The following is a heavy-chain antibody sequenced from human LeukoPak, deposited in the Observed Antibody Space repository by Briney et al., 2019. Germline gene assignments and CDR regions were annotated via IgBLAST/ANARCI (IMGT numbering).Heavy chain of an antibody. V-gene: IGHV3-23*05. CDR2: IYDYP. J-gene: IGHJ6*02. D-gene: IGHD3-16*01. Sequence: PGGSLRLSCVASGFSFNTSALTWVRQAPWKGLEWVSTIYDYPHYADSVRGRFTISRDNSRKTVFLQMNSLTPEDAATYYCTKDSQGSYDGFWYGTYGMDVWGQGTTVTVSS. CDR1: GFSFNTSA. CDR3: TKDSQGSYDGFWYGTYGMDV.